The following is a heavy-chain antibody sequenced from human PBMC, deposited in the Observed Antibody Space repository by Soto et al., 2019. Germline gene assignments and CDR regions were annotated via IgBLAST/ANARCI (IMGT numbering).Heavy chain of an antibody. CDR2: IIPIFGTA. CDR1: GGTFSSYA. J-gene: IGHJ5*02. V-gene: IGHV1-69*06. D-gene: IGHD5-12*01. CDR3: GGSGYASPPNWFDP. Sequence: QVQLVQSGAEVKKPGSSVNVSCKASGGTFSSYAISWVRQAPGQGLEWMGGIIPIFGTANYAQKFQGRVTITADKSTSTAYMELSSLRSEDTAVYYCGGSGYASPPNWFDPWGQGTLVTVSS.